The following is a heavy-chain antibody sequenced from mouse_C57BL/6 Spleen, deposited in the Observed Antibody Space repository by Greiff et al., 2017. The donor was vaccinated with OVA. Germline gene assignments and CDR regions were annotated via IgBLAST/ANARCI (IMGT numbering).Heavy chain of an antibody. CDR1: GYAFSSSW. Sequence: VQGVESGPELVKPGASVTISCKASGYAFSSSWMNWVKQRPGKGLEWIGRIYPGDGDTYYNGKFKGKATLTAYKSSSTAYMQLSRLTSEDSAVYFCARCDYGNYDYAMDYWGQGTSVTVSS. CDR2: IYPGDGDT. D-gene: IGHD2-1*01. CDR3: ARCDYGNYDYAMDY. V-gene: IGHV1-82*01. J-gene: IGHJ4*01.